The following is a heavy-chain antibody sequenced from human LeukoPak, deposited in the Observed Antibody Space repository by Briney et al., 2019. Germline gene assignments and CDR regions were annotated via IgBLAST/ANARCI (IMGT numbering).Heavy chain of an antibody. J-gene: IGHJ4*02. CDR2: ISGSGGST. CDR1: GFTFSSYA. V-gene: IGHV3-23*01. Sequence: GALRLSCAASGFTFSSYAMSWVRQAPGKGLEWVSAISGSGGSTYYADSVKGRFTISRDNSKNTLYLQMNSLRAEDTAVYYCAKVYDFWSGYEYYFDYWGQGTLVTVSS. CDR3: AKVYDFWSGYEYYFDY. D-gene: IGHD3-3*01.